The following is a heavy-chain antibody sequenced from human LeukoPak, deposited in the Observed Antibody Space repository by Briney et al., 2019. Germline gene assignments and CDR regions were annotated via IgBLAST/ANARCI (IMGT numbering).Heavy chain of an antibody. D-gene: IGHD6-19*01. CDR1: GYTFTSYG. J-gene: IGHJ6*03. Sequence: GASVKVSCKASGYTFTSYGISWVRQAPRQGLERMGWISAYNGNTNYAQKLQGRVTMTTDTSPNTAYMELRSLRSDDTAVYYCARELGAAAVAGSPLHYYYMHVWGKGTTVTVSS. CDR2: ISAYNGNT. V-gene: IGHV1-18*01. CDR3: ARELGAAAVAGSPLHYYYMHV.